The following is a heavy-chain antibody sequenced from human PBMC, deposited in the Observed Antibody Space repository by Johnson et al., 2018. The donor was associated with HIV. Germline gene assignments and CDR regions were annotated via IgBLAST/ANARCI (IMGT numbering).Heavy chain of an antibody. CDR1: GFTFDDYG. CDR2: TNWNGGTT. Sequence: VQLVESGGGLVKPGGSLRLSCAASGFTFDDYGMSWVRQAPGKGLEWVSGTNWNGGTTGYADSVKGRFTISRDNAKNSLYLQMNSLRAEDTAVYYCARDGEYSSSWYRAFDIWGQGTMVTVSS. CDR3: ARDGEYSSSWYRAFDI. J-gene: IGHJ3*02. D-gene: IGHD6-13*01. V-gene: IGHV3-20*04.